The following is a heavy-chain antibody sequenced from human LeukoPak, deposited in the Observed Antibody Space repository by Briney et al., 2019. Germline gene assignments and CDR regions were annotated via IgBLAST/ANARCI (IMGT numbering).Heavy chain of an antibody. CDR2: IAPGSGTT. J-gene: IGHJ4*02. D-gene: IGHD3-10*01. V-gene: IGHV1-46*01. CDR3: ARASGSSAVPFDY. CDR1: GYTFTSNY. Sequence: GASVKVSCKASGYTFTSNYMHWVRQAPGQGLEWMGVIAPGSGTTSYAQKFQGRVTMTRDTSTSTLYMELSSLTSEDTAVYYCARASGSSAVPFDYWGQGTLVTVSS.